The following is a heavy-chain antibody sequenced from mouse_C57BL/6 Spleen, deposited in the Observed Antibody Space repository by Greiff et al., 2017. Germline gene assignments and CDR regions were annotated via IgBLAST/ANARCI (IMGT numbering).Heavy chain of an antibody. CDR3: ARNNYGSRRGDFDV. Sequence: VQLVESGPGLVQPSQSLSITCTVSGFSLTSYGVHWVRQSPGKGLEWLGVIWSGGSTDFNAAFISRLSISKDNSKSQVFFKMNSLQADDTAIYYCARNNYGSRRGDFDVWGTGTTVTVSS. CDR1: GFSLTSYG. J-gene: IGHJ1*03. V-gene: IGHV2-2*01. CDR2: IWSGGST. D-gene: IGHD1-1*01.